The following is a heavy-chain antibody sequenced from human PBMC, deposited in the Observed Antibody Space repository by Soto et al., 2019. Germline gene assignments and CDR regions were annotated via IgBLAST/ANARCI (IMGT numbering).Heavy chain of an antibody. J-gene: IGHJ6*02. CDR1: KLSLSTRGMC. V-gene: IGHV2-70*01. D-gene: IGHD2-21*02. CDR2: IDWDDDK. Sequence: KPRPSLVNPTRSPTMTSTVSKLSLSTRGMCVSRIRQPPGKALEWLALIDWDDDKYYSTSLKTRLTISKDTSKNQVVLTMTNMDPVDTATYYCARTRTYCAGDCIHYYYYYGMDVWGQGT. CDR3: ARTRTYCAGDCIHYYYYYGMDV.